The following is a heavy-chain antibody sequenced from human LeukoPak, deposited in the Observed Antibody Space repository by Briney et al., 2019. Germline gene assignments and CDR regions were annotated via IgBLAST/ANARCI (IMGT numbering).Heavy chain of an antibody. Sequence: PGGSLRLSCAASGFTFSSYGMHWVRQAPGKGLEWVAFIRYDGSNKYYADSVKGRFTISRDNSKNTLYLQMNSLRAEDTAVYYCARVGTSSLPDWFDPWGQGTLVTVSS. CDR1: GFTFSSYG. CDR2: IRYDGSNK. D-gene: IGHD2-8*01. CDR3: ARVGTSSLPDWFDP. J-gene: IGHJ5*02. V-gene: IGHV3-30*02.